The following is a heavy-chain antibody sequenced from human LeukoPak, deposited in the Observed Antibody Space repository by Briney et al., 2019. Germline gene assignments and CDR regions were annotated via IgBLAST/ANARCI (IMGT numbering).Heavy chain of an antibody. Sequence: GGSLRLSCAASGFTVSSNNMSWVRQAPGKGLEWVSVIFSGGSTYYTDSVKGRFTISRDNSKNTLYLQMNSLRAEDTAVYYCAKGSKFAAPVYYGMDVWGQGTTVTVSS. J-gene: IGHJ6*02. D-gene: IGHD3-10*02. CDR3: AKGSKFAAPVYYGMDV. CDR1: GFTVSSNN. V-gene: IGHV3-53*01. CDR2: IFSGGST.